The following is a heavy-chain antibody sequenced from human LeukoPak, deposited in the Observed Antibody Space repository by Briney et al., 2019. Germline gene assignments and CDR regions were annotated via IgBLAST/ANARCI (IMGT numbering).Heavy chain of an antibody. J-gene: IGHJ4*02. CDR1: GFTFSSYG. CDR2: ISYDGSNK. V-gene: IGHV3-30*18. D-gene: IGHD3-22*01. CDR3: AKSGPYYDSSGPSPDY. Sequence: GGSLRLSCAASGFTFSSYGMHWVRQAPGKGLEWVAVISYDGSNKYYADSVKGRFTISRDNSKNTLYLQMNSLRAEDTAVYYRAKSGPYYDSSGPSPDYWGQGTLVTVSS.